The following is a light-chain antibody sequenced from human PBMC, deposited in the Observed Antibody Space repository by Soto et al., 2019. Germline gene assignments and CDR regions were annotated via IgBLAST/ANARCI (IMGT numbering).Light chain of an antibody. CDR2: GAS. CDR1: QGINSF. J-gene: IGKJ1*01. CDR3: QQYAVSPRT. V-gene: IGKV3-20*01. Sequence: EVVFTQSPVTLSLSPGEGATLSCRASQGINSFLAWYQQRRGQAPRLLIHGASNRATGIPDRFSGSGSGTDFTLTISRLEPEDFAVYYCQQYAVSPRTFGQGTKVDIK.